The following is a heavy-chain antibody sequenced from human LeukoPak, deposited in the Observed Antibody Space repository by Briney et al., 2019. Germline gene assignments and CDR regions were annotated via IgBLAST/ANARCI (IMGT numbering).Heavy chain of an antibody. CDR2: IYYSGST. J-gene: IGHJ4*02. CDR1: GGSISRYY. CDR3: ARVIDNGDYVFDY. V-gene: IGHV4-59*01. D-gene: IGHD4-17*01. Sequence: SETLSLTCTVSGGSISRYYWSWVRQPPGKGLEWIGYIYYSGSTNCNPSLKSRVTISVDTSKNQFSLKLSSVTAADTAVYYCARVIDNGDYVFDYWGQGTVVTVSS.